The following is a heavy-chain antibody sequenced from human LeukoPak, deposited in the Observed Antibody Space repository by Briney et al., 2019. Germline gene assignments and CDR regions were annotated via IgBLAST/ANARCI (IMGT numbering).Heavy chain of an antibody. D-gene: IGHD6-13*01. V-gene: IGHV1-2*02. J-gene: IGHJ4*02. CDR3: AREAVDSSSWYGAY. CDR2: INPNSGGT. CDR1: GCTFTGYY. Sequence: GASVKVSCKASGCTFTGYYMHWVRQAPGQGLEWMGWINPNSGGTNYAQKFQGRVTMTRDTSISTAYMELSRLRSDDTAVYYYAREAVDSSSWYGAYWGQGTLVTVSS.